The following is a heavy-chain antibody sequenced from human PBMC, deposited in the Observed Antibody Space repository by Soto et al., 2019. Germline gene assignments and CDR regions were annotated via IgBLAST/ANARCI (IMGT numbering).Heavy chain of an antibody. CDR1: VFTFXRPYSHA. D-gene: IGHD2-8*01. J-gene: IGHJ4*01. V-gene: IGHV3-23*01. CDR3: VSWVSAHFDY. Sequence: GXLXLSCAASVFTFXRPYSHAISWVRQSPGKGPEWVSTISSNGANTNYAESVQGRFTISQDASRNTVHLNMNRLRADDTATYFCVSWVSAHFDYWGHGTPGTVS. CDR2: ISSNGANT.